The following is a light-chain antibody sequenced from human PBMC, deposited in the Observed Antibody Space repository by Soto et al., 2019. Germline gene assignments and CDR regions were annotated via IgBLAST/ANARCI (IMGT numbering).Light chain of an antibody. Sequence: EKLMTQSTATLSLSHGERATLSCRASQSVGSNLAWYQQKPGQAPRLLIFGASSRATGVPARFSGSGSGTEFTLTINSLQSEDFAVYFCQQYDNLPLTFGPGTKVDIK. CDR3: QQYDNLPLT. CDR1: QSVGSN. V-gene: IGKV3-15*01. CDR2: GAS. J-gene: IGKJ3*01.